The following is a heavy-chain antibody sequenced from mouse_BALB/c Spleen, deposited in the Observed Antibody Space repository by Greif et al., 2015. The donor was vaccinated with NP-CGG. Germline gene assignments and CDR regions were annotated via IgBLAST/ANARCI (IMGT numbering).Heavy chain of an antibody. Sequence: EVMLVESGGDLVKPGGSLKLSCAASGFTFSSYGMSWVRQTPDKRLEWVATISSGGSYTYYPDSVKGRFTISRDNAKNTLYLQMSSLKSEDTAMYYCARQERATVVDYWGQGTTLTVSS. D-gene: IGHD1-1*01. CDR3: ARQERATVVDY. CDR2: ISSGGSYT. CDR1: GFTFSSYG. V-gene: IGHV5-6*02. J-gene: IGHJ2*01.